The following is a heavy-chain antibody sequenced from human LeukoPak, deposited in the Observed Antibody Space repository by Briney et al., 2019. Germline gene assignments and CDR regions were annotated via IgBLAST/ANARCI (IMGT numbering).Heavy chain of an antibody. CDR1: GFTFSMYW. Sequence: GGSLRLSCAASGFTFSMYWMSWVRQAPGKGLEWVGRIKSKTDGGTTDYAAPVKGRFTISRDDSKNTLYLQMNSLKTEDTAVYYCTTEGPGYYGSRSDYFDYWGQGTLVTVSS. CDR2: IKSKTDGGTT. D-gene: IGHD3-10*01. J-gene: IGHJ4*02. CDR3: TTEGPGYYGSRSDYFDY. V-gene: IGHV3-15*01.